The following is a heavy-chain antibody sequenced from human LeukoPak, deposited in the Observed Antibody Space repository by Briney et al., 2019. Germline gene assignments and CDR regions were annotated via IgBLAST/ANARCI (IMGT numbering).Heavy chain of an antibody. Sequence: PGGSLRLSCAPSGFTFSRYGMHWVRQAPGEGLEWVAVIWYDGSNKDYTDSVKGRFTISRDNSKSTLDLQMNSLRAEDTAVYYCARDWRYCSGGTCYGAFDLWGQGTMVTVSS. CDR3: ARDWRYCSGGTCYGAFDL. D-gene: IGHD2-15*01. CDR1: GFTFSRYG. J-gene: IGHJ3*01. V-gene: IGHV3-33*01. CDR2: IWYDGSNK.